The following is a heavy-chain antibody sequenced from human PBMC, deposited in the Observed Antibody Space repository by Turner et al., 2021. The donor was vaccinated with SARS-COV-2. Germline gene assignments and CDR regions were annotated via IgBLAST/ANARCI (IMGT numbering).Heavy chain of an antibody. J-gene: IGHJ4*02. D-gene: IGHD3-3*01. CDR3: ARARGSTYYSAFDY. CDR1: GFSFTYYG. V-gene: IGHV3-48*02. CDR2: ISSSGSTM. Sequence: EVQLVESGGGLVQPGGSLRLSCAASGFSFTYYGMNWVRQAPGKGLEWISHISSSGSTMYYADSVKGRFSISRDDGKDSVFLQMVSLRDEDTAVYYCARARGSTYYSAFDYWGQETLVTVSS.